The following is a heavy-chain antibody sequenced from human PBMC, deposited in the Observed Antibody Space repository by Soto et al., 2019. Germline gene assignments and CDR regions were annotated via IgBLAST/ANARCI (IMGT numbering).Heavy chain of an antibody. V-gene: IGHV3-23*01. Sequence: GGSLRLSCAAPGFTFSSYAMSWGRQAPGKGLEWVSAISGSGGSTYYADSVKGRFTISRDNSKNTLLLQMNSLRAEDAAIYYCAKSPKVISNSFDYWGQGSLVTVS. J-gene: IGHJ4*02. CDR1: GFTFSSYA. CDR2: ISGSGGST. CDR3: AKSPKVISNSFDY. D-gene: IGHD3-22*01.